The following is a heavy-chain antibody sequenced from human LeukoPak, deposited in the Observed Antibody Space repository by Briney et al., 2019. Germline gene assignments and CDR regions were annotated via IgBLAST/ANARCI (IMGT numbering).Heavy chain of an antibody. D-gene: IGHD2-2*01. V-gene: IGHV3-9*03. CDR1: GFTFDDYA. Sequence: GGSLRLSCAASGFTFDDYAMHWVRQAPGKGLEWVSGISWNSGSIGYADSVKGRFTISRDNAKNSLYLQMNSLRAEDMALYYCARAKGDCSSTSCIGYFDYWGQGTLVTVSS. J-gene: IGHJ4*02. CDR2: ISWNSGSI. CDR3: ARAKGDCSSTSCIGYFDY.